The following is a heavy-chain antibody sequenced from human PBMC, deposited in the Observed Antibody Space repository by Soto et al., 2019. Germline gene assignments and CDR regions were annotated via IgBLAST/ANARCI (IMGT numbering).Heavy chain of an antibody. CDR3: VKDESINWSSGHFRH. CDR1: VFTFDDYA. Sequence: SLRLSCASSVFTFDDYAMHCVRQVPGKCLEWVSGINWNSGSIGYGDSVKGRFAISRDNAKNSLHLQMNSLSAEDTAFYYCVKDESINWSSGHFRHLGQGTLVNLS. J-gene: IGHJ1*01. CDR2: INWNSGSI. D-gene: IGHD6-13*01. V-gene: IGHV3-9*01.